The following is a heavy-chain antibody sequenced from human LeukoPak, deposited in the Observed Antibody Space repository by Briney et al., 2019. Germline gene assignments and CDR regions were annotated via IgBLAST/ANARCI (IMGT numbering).Heavy chain of an antibody. CDR2: ISSSSSYI. Sequence: PGGSLRLSCAASGFTFSSYSMNWVRQAPGKGLEWVSSISSSSSYIYYADSVKGRFTISGDNAKNSLYLQMNSLRAEDTAVYYCARGETTVTNFDYWGQGTLVTVSS. J-gene: IGHJ4*02. D-gene: IGHD4-17*01. CDR1: GFTFSSYS. V-gene: IGHV3-21*01. CDR3: ARGETTVTNFDY.